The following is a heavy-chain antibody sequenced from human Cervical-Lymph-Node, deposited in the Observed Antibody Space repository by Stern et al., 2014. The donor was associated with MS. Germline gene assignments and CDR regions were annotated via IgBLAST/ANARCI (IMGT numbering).Heavy chain of an antibody. CDR1: EYNFNTHW. CDR2: IYPGNPDT. J-gene: IGHJ5*02. Sequence: EVQLVESGAEVKKPGESLKISCKGSEYNFNTHWIAWVRQMPGKGLEWLGNIYPGNPDTRYHPPLQGQVAISADKSITTAYLHLSSLKASDSAMYFCGRHGGPNWNHEAHSWFDPWGQGTLVTVSS. D-gene: IGHD1-14*01. CDR3: GRHGGPNWNHEAHSWFDP. V-gene: IGHV5-51*03.